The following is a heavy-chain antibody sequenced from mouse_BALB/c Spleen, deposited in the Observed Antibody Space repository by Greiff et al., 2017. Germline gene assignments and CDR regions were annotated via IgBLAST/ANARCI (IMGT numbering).Heavy chain of an antibody. CDR3: ARSGYGNYVVNY. CDR2: INPSTGYT. CDR1: GYTFTSYW. V-gene: IGHV1-7*01. Sequence: VQLQQSGAELAKPGASVKMSCKASGYTFTSYWMHWVKQRPGQGLEWIGYINPSTGYTEYNQKFKDKATLTADKSSSTAYMQLSSLTSEDSAVYYCARSGYGNYVVNYWGQGTTLTVSA. D-gene: IGHD2-1*01. J-gene: IGHJ2*01.